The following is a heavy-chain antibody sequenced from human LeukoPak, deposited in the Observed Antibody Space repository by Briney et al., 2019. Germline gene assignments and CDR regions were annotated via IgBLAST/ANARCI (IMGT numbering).Heavy chain of an antibody. Sequence: PSETLSLTCTVSGGSISSYYWSWIRQPPGKGLEWIGYIYYSGSTNYNPSLKRRVTISVDTSKNQFSLKLCSVTAADTAVYYCARWYKYSSSWSPVNWFDPWGQGTLVTVSS. D-gene: IGHD6-6*01. CDR3: ARWYKYSSSWSPVNWFDP. CDR2: IYYSGST. V-gene: IGHV4-59*01. CDR1: GGSISSYY. J-gene: IGHJ5*02.